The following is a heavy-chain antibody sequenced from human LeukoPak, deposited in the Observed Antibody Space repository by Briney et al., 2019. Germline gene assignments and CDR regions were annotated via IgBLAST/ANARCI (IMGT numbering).Heavy chain of an antibody. Sequence: SVKVSCKASGVSFSNYAFSWVRQAPGRGLEWMGRIIPMLDTANYAQKFQGRVTITADESTSTAYMELSSLRSEDTAVYYCAREAMDTAMVPGSFDIWGQGTMVTVSS. J-gene: IGHJ3*02. D-gene: IGHD5-18*01. CDR3: AREAMDTAMVPGSFDI. V-gene: IGHV1-69*11. CDR2: IIPMLDTA. CDR1: GVSFSNYA.